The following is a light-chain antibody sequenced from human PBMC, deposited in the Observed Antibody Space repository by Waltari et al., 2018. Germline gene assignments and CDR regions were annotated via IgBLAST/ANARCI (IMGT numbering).Light chain of an antibody. CDR2: GAS. CDR1: QRVSRA. V-gene: IGKV3-20*01. CDR3: QHYVRLPVT. Sequence: DIVLTQSPGTLSFPPAARATLSGRSSQRVSRALDWYQQNPGQAPRLLIYGASNRATGIPDRFSGSGSGTDFMLIISRLEPEDFGVYYCQHYVRLPVTFGQGTKVEIK. J-gene: IGKJ1*01.